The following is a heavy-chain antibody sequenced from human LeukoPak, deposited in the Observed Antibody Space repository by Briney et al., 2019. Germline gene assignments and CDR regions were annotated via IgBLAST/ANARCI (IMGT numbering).Heavy chain of an antibody. J-gene: IGHJ4*02. D-gene: IGHD3-10*01. CDR2: ISSSSSYI. CDR3: ARGPVWGSGSYFDY. Sequence: PGGSLRLSCAASGFTFSSYSMNWVRQAPGKGLEWVSSISSSSSYIYYADSVKGRFTISRDNAKNSLYLQMNSLRAEDTAVYYCARGPVWGSGSYFDYWGQGTLVTVSS. CDR1: GFTFSSYS. V-gene: IGHV3-21*01.